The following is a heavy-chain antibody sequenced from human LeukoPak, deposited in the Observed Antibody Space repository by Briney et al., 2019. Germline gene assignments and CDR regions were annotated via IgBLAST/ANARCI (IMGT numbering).Heavy chain of an antibody. Sequence: GGSLRLSCAASGFTFSSYAMSWVRQAPGKGLEWVSAISGSGGSTYYADSVKGRFTISRDNSKNTLYLQMNSLRAEDTAVYYCAKDDLRYSSSWYFDYWGQGTLVTVSS. V-gene: IGHV3-23*01. CDR1: GFTFSSYA. CDR2: ISGSGGST. D-gene: IGHD6-13*01. J-gene: IGHJ4*02. CDR3: AKDDLRYSSSWYFDY.